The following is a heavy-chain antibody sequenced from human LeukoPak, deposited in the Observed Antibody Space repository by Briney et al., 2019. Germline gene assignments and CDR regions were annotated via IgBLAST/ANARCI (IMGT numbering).Heavy chain of an antibody. J-gene: IGHJ4*02. Sequence: SETLSLTCTVSGVSISSYYWSWIRQPPGKGLEWIGYIYYSGSTNYNPSLKSRVTISVDTSKNQFSLKLSSVTAADTAVYYCARIAVAGRYFDYWGQGTLVTVSS. D-gene: IGHD6-19*01. CDR3: ARIAVAGRYFDY. CDR1: GVSISSYY. V-gene: IGHV4-59*01. CDR2: IYYSGST.